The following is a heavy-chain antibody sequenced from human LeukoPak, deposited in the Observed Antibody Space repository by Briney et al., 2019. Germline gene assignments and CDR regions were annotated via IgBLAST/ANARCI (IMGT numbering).Heavy chain of an antibody. Sequence: ASVKVSCKASGYTFTSYYMHWVRQAPGQGLEWMGIINPSGGSTSYAQKFQGRVTMTRDMSTSTVYMELSSLRSEDTAVYYCARGYGWELSYYYYYMDVWGKGTTVTISS. CDR1: GYTFTSYY. D-gene: IGHD1-26*01. CDR2: INPSGGST. J-gene: IGHJ6*03. V-gene: IGHV1-46*01. CDR3: ARGYGWELSYYYYYMDV.